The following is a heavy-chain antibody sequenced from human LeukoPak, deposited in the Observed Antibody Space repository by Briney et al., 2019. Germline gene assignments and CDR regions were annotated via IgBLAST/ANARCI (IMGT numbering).Heavy chain of an antibody. CDR2: IYYSGST. CDR3: ARLGQTHDQEPPNWFDP. J-gene: IGHJ5*02. Sequence: SETLSLTCTVSAGSISSSSYYRRWLRQPPGKGLEWIAYIYYSGSTNYNHSLKSRVTISLDTSKNQFSLKLSSVTAADTAVYYCARLGQTHDQEPPNWFDPWGQGTLVTVSS. V-gene: IGHV4-61*01. CDR1: AGSISSSSYY. D-gene: IGHD1-14*01.